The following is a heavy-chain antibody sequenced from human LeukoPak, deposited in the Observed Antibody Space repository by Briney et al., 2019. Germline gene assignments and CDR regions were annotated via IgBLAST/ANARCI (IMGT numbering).Heavy chain of an antibody. CDR2: ISGIGDTT. CDR3: AKRVVVGATSPYSDFQH. V-gene: IGHV3-23*01. J-gene: IGHJ1*01. Sequence: GGSLRLSCAASGFIFSSYAMGWVRQAPGKGLEWVSAISGIGDTTHYADSVKGRFTISRDNSKNTLFLQMDGLRGEDTAVYYCAKRVVVGATSPYSDFQHWGQGTLDTVSS. CDR1: GFIFSSYA. D-gene: IGHD1-26*01.